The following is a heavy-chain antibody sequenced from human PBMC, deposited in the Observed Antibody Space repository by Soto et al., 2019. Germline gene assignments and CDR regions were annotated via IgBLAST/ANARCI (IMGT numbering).Heavy chain of an antibody. Sequence: SETLSLTCPLTCCSIDSSIYYWGWIRQPPVKGLELIGSIYYSGSTYYNPSLKSRVTISVDTSKNQFSLKLSSVTAADTAVYYCARLRSGRYYTPEYFQHWGQCTLVTVS. CDR2: IYYSGST. J-gene: IGHJ1*01. CDR1: CCSIDSSIYY. D-gene: IGHD1-26*01. V-gene: IGHV4-39*01. CDR3: ARLRSGRYYTPEYFQH.